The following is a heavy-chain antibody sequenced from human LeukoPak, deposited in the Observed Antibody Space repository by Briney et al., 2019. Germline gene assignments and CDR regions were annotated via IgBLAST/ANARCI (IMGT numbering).Heavy chain of an antibody. D-gene: IGHD6-19*01. V-gene: IGHV4-39*01. CDR3: ARPQWHYYYYMGV. CDR1: CGSISSSSYH. CDR2: IYYSGDT. J-gene: IGHJ6*03. Sequence: SETLSLTCTVSCGSISSSSYHWGWIRQPPGKGLEWIGSIYYSGDTYYNPSLKSRRVTISVDTSKNRFSLRLSSVTAADTAVYYCARPQWHYYYYMGVWGKGSTVTVSS.